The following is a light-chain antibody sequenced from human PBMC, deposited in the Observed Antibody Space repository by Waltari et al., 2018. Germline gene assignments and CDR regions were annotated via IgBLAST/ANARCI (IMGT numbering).Light chain of an antibody. Sequence: QAVLTQPPSLSASPGASVSLTCTFRCDLTVGAYKIYWYPQRPGSPPQFLVRYSSYSDNRQGSGVPRRFSGSKDFSANAGILLSTGLQSADEADNYCMMLDNNAVVFGGGNKLT. CDR2: YSSYSDN. J-gene: IGLJ3*02. CDR3: MMLDNNAVV. CDR1: CDLTVGAYK. V-gene: IGLV5-45*01.